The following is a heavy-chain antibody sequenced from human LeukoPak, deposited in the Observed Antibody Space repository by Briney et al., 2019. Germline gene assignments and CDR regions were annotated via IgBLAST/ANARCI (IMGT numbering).Heavy chain of an antibody. CDR2: ISAYNGNT. J-gene: IGHJ4*02. CDR1: GYTFTSYG. D-gene: IGHD6-19*01. CDR3: ARDTFFGIAVAGTEGSLDY. Sequence: VASVKVSCKASGYTFTSYGISWVRQAPGQGLEWMGWISAYNGNTNYAQKLQGRVTMTTDTSTSTAYMELRSLRSDDTAVYYCARDTFFGIAVAGTEGSLDYWGQGTLVTVSS. V-gene: IGHV1-18*01.